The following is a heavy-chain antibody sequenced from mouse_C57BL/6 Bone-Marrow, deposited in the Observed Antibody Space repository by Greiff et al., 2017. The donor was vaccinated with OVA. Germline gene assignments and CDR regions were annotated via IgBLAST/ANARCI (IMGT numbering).Heavy chain of an antibody. J-gene: IGHJ2*01. CDR2: ISGGGGNT. CDR1: GFTFSSYT. V-gene: IGHV5-9*01. Sequence: DVQLVESGGGLVKPGGSLKLSCAASGFTFSSYTMSWVRQTPEKRLEWVATISGGGGNTYYPDSVKGRFTISRDNAKNTLYLQMSSLRSEDTALYYCARHGHYYGSYYFDYWGQGTTLTVSS. CDR3: ARHGHYYGSYYFDY. D-gene: IGHD1-1*01.